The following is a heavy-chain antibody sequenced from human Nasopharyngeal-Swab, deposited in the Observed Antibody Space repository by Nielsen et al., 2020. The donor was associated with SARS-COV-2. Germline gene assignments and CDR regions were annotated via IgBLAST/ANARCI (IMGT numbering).Heavy chain of an antibody. V-gene: IGHV3-11*06. CDR2: ISHSSSQT. Sequence: WIRQPLGKGLEWVSYISHSSSQTNYADSVKGRFTISRDNAKDMLYLQMNSLRAEDTAVYYCARVPFYSSGWYGVDYFDYWGQGTLVTVSS. D-gene: IGHD6-19*01. J-gene: IGHJ4*02. CDR3: ARVPFYSSGWYGVDYFDY.